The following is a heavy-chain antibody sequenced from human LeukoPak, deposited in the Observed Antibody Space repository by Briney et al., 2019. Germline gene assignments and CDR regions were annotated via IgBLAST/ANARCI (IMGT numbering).Heavy chain of an antibody. CDR2: ISYDGSNK. J-gene: IGHJ6*02. V-gene: IGHV3-30*18. CDR3: AKDGGGSSPARGMDV. D-gene: IGHD3-16*01. CDR1: GFTFSSYG. Sequence: PGRSLRLSCAASGFTFSSYGMHWVRQAPGKGLEWVAVISYDGSNKYYVDSVKGRFTISRDNSKNTLYLQMNSLRAEDTAVYYCAKDGGGSSPARGMDVWGQGTTVTVSS.